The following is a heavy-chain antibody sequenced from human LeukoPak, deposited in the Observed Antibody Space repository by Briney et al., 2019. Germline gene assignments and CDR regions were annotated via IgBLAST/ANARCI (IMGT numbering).Heavy chain of an antibody. Sequence: PSETLSLTCTVSGGSISNYYWNWIRQPPGKGLEWIGYIYYSGNIKYNPSLKSRVTILVDTSKNQFSLKLSSVTAADTAVYYCARGGNYDNSGYDTRYYYYYMDVWGKGSTVTISS. V-gene: IGHV4-59*01. CDR2: IYYSGNI. J-gene: IGHJ6*03. D-gene: IGHD3-22*01. CDR3: ARGGNYDNSGYDTRYYYYYMDV. CDR1: GGSISNYY.